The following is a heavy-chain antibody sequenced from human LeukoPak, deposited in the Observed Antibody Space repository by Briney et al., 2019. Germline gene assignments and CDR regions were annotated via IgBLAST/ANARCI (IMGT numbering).Heavy chain of an antibody. CDR2: IIPIFGTA. V-gene: IGHV1-69*06. Sequence: ASVKVSCKASGGTFSSYAISWVRQAPGQGLEWMGGIIPIFGTANYAQKFQGRVTITADKSTSTAYMELSSLRSEDTAVYYCARGGWNYDPFDCWGQGTLVTVSS. J-gene: IGHJ4*02. CDR1: GGTFSSYA. D-gene: IGHD1-7*01. CDR3: ARGGWNYDPFDC.